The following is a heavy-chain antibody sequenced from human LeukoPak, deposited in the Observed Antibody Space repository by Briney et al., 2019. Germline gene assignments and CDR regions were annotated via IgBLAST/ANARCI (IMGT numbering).Heavy chain of an antibody. Sequence: SETLSLTCNVSGVSISSSSYYWGWIRQPPGKGLEWIGSIYSSGSTYYNSSLKSRVTISIDTSKNQVSLKMSSVTAADTAVYYCASGGRVATILGPLGYWGQGTLVTVSS. V-gene: IGHV4-39*01. CDR1: GVSISSSSYY. J-gene: IGHJ4*02. D-gene: IGHD5-12*01. CDR3: ASGGRVATILGPLGY. CDR2: IYSSGST.